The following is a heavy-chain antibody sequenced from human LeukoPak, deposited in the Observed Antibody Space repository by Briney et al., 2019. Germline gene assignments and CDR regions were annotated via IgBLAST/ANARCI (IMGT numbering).Heavy chain of an antibody. CDR1: GGSISSYY. CDR3: ARDLSSSWSYYYYYMDV. CDR2: IYTSGST. D-gene: IGHD6-13*01. Sequence: SETLSLTCTVSGGSISSYYWRWIRQPAGKGLEWIRRIYTSGSTNYNPSLKSRVTMSVDTSKNQFSLKLISVTAADTAVYYCARDLSSSWSYYYYYMDVWGKGTTVTVSS. V-gene: IGHV4-4*07. J-gene: IGHJ6*03.